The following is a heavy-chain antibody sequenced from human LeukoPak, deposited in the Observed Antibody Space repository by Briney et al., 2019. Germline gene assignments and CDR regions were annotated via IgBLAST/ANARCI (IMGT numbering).Heavy chain of an antibody. CDR3: ARVPYYDSSGYFDY. V-gene: IGHV1-69*13. CDR1: GGTFSSHT. J-gene: IGHJ4*02. Sequence: SVKVSCKASGGTFSSHTITWVRQAPGQGLEWMGGIIPIFGTANYAQKFQGRVTITADEFMSTAYMELSSLRSEDTAVYYCARVPYYDSSGYFDYWSQGTLVTVSS. CDR2: IIPIFGTA. D-gene: IGHD3-22*01.